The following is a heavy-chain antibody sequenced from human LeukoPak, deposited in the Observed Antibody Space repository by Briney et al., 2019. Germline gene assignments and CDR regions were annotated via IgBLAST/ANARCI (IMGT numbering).Heavy chain of an antibody. J-gene: IGHJ3*02. CDR1: GYTFNSYG. V-gene: IGHV1-18*01. Sequence: ASVKVSCKASGYTFNSYGISWVRQAPGQGLEWMGWISGYNGNTNYAQKLQGRVTMTTDTSTSTAYVELRSLRSGDTAVYYCARDYTYDILSGPIGFDIWGQGTMVTVSS. CDR2: ISGYNGNT. D-gene: IGHD3-9*01. CDR3: ARDYTYDILSGPIGFDI.